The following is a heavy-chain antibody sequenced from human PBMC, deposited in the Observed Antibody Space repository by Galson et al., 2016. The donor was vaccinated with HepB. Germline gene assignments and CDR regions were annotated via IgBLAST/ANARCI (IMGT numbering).Heavy chain of an antibody. D-gene: IGHD6-19*01. Sequence: PALVKPTQTLTLTCTFSGFSLNTVDVGVGWIRQAPGQALEWLALIYWDDDKRFSPPLKSRLTITKDTSKNQVVLTMTNVDPVDTATYYCSHRTNGRGWYYYYYGIDVWGQGTTVTVSS. V-gene: IGHV2-5*02. J-gene: IGHJ6*02. CDR2: IYWDDDK. CDR1: GFSLNTVDVG. CDR3: SHRTNGRGWYYYYYGIDV.